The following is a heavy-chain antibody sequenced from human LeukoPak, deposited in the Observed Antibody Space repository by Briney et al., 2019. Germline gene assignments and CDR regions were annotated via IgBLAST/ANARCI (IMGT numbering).Heavy chain of an antibody. Sequence: ASVKVSCKASGYTFTSYGISWVRQASGQGLEWMGWISAYNGNTNYAQKLQGRVTMTTDTSTSTAYMELSSLRSEDTAVYYCAGMRRPHPYYYYGMDVWGQGTTVTVSS. J-gene: IGHJ6*02. CDR3: AGMRRPHPYYYYGMDV. D-gene: IGHD2-8*01. CDR1: GYTFTSYG. V-gene: IGHV1-18*01. CDR2: ISAYNGNT.